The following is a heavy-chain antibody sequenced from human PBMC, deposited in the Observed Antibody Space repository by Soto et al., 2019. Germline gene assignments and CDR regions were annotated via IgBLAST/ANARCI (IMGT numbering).Heavy chain of an antibody. V-gene: IGHV4-59*08. D-gene: IGHD4-17*01. Sequence: QVQLQESGPGLVKSSETLSLTCTVSGDSISGYYWSWIRQPPGKGLEWIGHIYYIGSTNYNPSLKSRVTISVDTSNSQFSLKMTSVTAADTALYYCARHGDRYGAEAFYIWGQGTMVSVSS. J-gene: IGHJ3*02. CDR1: GDSISGYY. CDR3: ARHGDRYGAEAFYI. CDR2: IYYIGST.